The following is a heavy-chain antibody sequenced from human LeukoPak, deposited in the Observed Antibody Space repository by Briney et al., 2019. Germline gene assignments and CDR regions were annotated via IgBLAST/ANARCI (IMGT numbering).Heavy chain of an antibody. V-gene: IGHV1-69*05. Sequence: SVKVSCKASGGTFSSYAISWVRQAPGQGLEWMGRIIPIFGTANYAQKFQGRVTLTMDESTSTAYMELRSLRSDDTAVYYCARLSGPYYYYYYMDVWGKGTTVTVSS. D-gene: IGHD6-25*01. CDR2: IIPIFGTA. J-gene: IGHJ6*03. CDR3: ARLSGPYYYYYYMDV. CDR1: GGTFSSYA.